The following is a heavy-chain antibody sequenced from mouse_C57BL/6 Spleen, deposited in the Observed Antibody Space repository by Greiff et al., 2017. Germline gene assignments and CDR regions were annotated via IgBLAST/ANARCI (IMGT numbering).Heavy chain of an antibody. CDR3: ARDNYGSSGVDY. V-gene: IGHV1-72*01. CDR2: SDPNSGGT. D-gene: IGHD1-1*01. CDR1: GYTFTSYW. J-gene: IGHJ2*01. Sequence: QVHVKQPGAELVKPGASVKLSCKASGYTFTSYWMHWVKQRPGRGLEWIGRSDPNSGGTKSNEKFKSKATLTVYRPSSTAYMQLSSLTSEDSAVYYCARDNYGSSGVDYWGQGTTLTVSS.